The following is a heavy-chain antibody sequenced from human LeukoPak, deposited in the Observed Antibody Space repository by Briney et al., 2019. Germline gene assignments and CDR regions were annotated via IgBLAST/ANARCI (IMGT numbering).Heavy chain of an antibody. Sequence: PGGSLRLSCAASGFTFSNFWMNWVRQAPGKGLEWMANIKQDGSVKHYVDSVKGRFTISRDNTKNSLYLQMNSLRAEDTAVYYCARVERYFDWLSDDYWGQGTLVTVSS. CDR3: ARVERYFDWLSDDY. CDR1: GFTFSNFW. J-gene: IGHJ4*02. CDR2: IKQDGSVK. V-gene: IGHV3-7*01. D-gene: IGHD3-9*01.